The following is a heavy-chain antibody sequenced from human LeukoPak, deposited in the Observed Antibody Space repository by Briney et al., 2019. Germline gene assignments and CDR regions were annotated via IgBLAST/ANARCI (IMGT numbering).Heavy chain of an antibody. V-gene: IGHV3-15*01. Sequence: PGGTLRLSCAASGFTFSHAWMSWVRQAPGKGLEWVGRVNSKTDGGTTEYAAPGKCTFTFSRDDSKSTLYLQMNSLKTEDTAVYYCTTYYLGSGNYGGIRYWGQGTLVTVS. J-gene: IGHJ4*02. CDR1: GFTFSHAW. D-gene: IGHD3-10*01. CDR2: VNSKTDGGTT. CDR3: TTYYLGSGNYGGIRY.